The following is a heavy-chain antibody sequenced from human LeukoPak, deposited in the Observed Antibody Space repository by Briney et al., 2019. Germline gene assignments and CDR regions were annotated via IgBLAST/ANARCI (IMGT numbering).Heavy chain of an antibody. CDR3: ARVPVYYYDSSGYLVGYYGMDV. D-gene: IGHD3-22*01. J-gene: IGHJ6*02. V-gene: IGHV4-31*03. CDR2: IYYSGST. Sequence: SQTLSLTCTVSGGSISSGGYYWSWIRQHPGKGLEWIGYIYYSGSTYYNPSLKSRVTISVDTSKNQFSLKLSSVTAADPAVYYCARVPVYYYDSSGYLVGYYGMDVWGQGTTVTVSS. CDR1: GGSISSGGYY.